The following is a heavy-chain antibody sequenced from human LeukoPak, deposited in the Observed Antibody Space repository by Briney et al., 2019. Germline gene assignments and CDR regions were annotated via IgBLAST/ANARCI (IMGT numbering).Heavy chain of an antibody. D-gene: IGHD1-26*01. CDR2: INHSGST. Sequence: SETLSLTCAVYGGSSSGYYWSWIRQPPGKGLEWIGEINHSGSTNYNPSLKSRVTISVDTSKNQFSLKLSSVTAADTAVYYCAREEWDPVQLYAFDIWGQGTMVTVSS. J-gene: IGHJ3*02. CDR1: GGSSSGYY. CDR3: AREEWDPVQLYAFDI. V-gene: IGHV4-34*01.